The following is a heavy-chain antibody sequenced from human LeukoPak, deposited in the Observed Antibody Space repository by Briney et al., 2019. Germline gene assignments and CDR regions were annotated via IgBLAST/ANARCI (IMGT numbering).Heavy chain of an antibody. V-gene: IGHV3-23*01. CDR2: ISGSGGST. Sequence: AGTLRLTCAASGFTFSSYAMSWVRKAPGKGLEWVSAISGSGGSTYYADSVKGRFTISRDNSKNTLYLQMNSLRAEDTAVYYCARGGYSSNWQRNYWHQGTLDTVSS. CDR1: GFTFSSYA. J-gene: IGHJ4*02. CDR3: ARGGYSSNWQRNY. D-gene: IGHD6-13*01.